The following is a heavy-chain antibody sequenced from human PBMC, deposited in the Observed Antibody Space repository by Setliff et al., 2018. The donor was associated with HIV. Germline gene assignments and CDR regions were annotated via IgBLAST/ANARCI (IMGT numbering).Heavy chain of an antibody. CDR3: VRHHDSDFSGDPDWFDP. CDR1: GGSVIISHYY. D-gene: IGHD2-15*01. CDR2: ISYSGST. Sequence: PSETLSLTCTVSGGSVIISHYYWAWIRQPPGKGLEWIGSISYSGSTYYNPSLKSRITISVDTSKNQFSLKLTSVTAADTAVYYCVRHHDSDFSGDPDWFDPWGQGAPVTVSS. V-gene: IGHV4-39*01. J-gene: IGHJ5*02.